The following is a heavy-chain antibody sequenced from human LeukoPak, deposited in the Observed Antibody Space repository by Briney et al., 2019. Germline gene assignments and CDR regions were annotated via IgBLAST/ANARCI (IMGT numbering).Heavy chain of an antibody. D-gene: IGHD3-10*01. CDR2: ISSSGSTI. J-gene: IGHJ6*01. CDR3: VRVLGCALGSSSVTSYCGLDV. CDR1: GFTFSDYY. V-gene: IGHV3-11*01. Sequence: KPGGSLRLSCAASGFTFSDYYMSWIRQAPGKGLEWVSYISSSGSTIYYADSVKGRFTISRDNAMNSLYLQINSLRPEDTALYYCVRVLGCALGSSSVTSYCGLDVWGQGTTVIVSS.